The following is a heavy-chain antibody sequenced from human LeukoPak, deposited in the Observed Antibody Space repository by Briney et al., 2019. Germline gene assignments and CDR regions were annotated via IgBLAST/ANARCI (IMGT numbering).Heavy chain of an antibody. Sequence: GGSLRLSCAASGFTFSSHAMSWVRQAPGKGLEWVSAISGSGGSTYYADSVKGRFAISRDNSKNTLYLQMNSLRAEDTAVYYCTKSSGGWYSDYWGQGTLVTVSS. V-gene: IGHV3-23*01. CDR2: ISGSGGST. D-gene: IGHD6-19*01. CDR1: GFTFSSHA. J-gene: IGHJ4*02. CDR3: TKSSGGWYSDY.